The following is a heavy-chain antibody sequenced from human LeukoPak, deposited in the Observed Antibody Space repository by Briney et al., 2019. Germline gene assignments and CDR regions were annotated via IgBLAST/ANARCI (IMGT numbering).Heavy chain of an antibody. Sequence: SETLSLTCTVSGGSVSSGSYYWSWIRQPPGKGLEWIGCVYYRGSTKYTPSLESRVTISTGTSQNQFSLRLSSVTAADTAVYYCARGRSNYYGMDVWGQGTTVTVSS. CDR1: GGSVSSGSYY. CDR3: ARGRSNYYGMDV. J-gene: IGHJ6*02. CDR2: VYYRGST. D-gene: IGHD1-26*01. V-gene: IGHV4-61*01.